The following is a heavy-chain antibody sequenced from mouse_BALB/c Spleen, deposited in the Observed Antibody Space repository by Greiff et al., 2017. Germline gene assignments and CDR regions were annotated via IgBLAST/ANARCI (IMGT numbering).Heavy chain of an antibody. J-gene: IGHJ3*01. Sequence: DVMLVESGGGLVKPGGSLKLSCAASGFTFSRYTMSWVRQTPEKRLEWVATISSGGSYTYYPDSVKGRFTISRDNAKYTLYLQMSSLKSEDTAMYYCTRDGTGTRFAYWGQGTLVTISA. CDR1: GFTFSRYT. D-gene: IGHD4-1*01. CDR3: TRDGTGTRFAY. CDR2: ISSGGSYT. V-gene: IGHV5-6-4*01.